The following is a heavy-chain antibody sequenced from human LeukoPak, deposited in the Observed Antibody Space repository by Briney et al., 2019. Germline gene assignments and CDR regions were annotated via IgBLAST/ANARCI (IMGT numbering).Heavy chain of an antibody. Sequence: GGSLRLSCAASGFTFSTYWMSWVRQAPGKGLEWVANINEDGSDKYCVDSVKGRFTISRDNAKNSLYLQMNSLRAEDTAVYYCARDTYRFYDYWGQGTLVTVSS. J-gene: IGHJ4*02. CDR2: INEDGSDK. CDR1: GFTFSTYW. CDR3: ARDTYRFYDY. V-gene: IGHV3-7*01.